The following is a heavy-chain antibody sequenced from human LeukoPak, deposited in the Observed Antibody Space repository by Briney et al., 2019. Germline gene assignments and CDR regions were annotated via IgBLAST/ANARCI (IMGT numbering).Heavy chain of an antibody. CDR3: AKSRWTTVTTMPTLGYYYGMDV. D-gene: IGHD4-17*01. J-gene: IGHJ6*02. V-gene: IGHV3-33*06. CDR1: GFTFSSYG. CDR2: IWYDGSNK. Sequence: PGRSLRLSCAASGFTFSSYGMHWVRQAPGKGLEWVAVIWYDGSNKYYADSVKGRFTISRDNSKNTLYLQMNSLRAEDTAVYYCAKSRWTTVTTMPTLGYYYGMDVWGQGTTVTVSS.